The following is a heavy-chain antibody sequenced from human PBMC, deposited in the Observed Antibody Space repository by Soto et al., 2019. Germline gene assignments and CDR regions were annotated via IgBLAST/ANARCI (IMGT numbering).Heavy chain of an antibody. CDR3: ARAGSSSSHYFFDY. CDR2: IYYSGST. J-gene: IGHJ4*02. V-gene: IGHV4-59*02. CDR1: GASVSSYY. D-gene: IGHD6-13*01. Sequence: PLETLSLTCTVSGASVSSYYWSWIRQPPGKGLEWIGYIYYSGSTNYNSSLKSRVTMSVDTSENQFSLKLFSVTAADTAVYYCARAGSSSSHYFFDYWGLGTLVTVSS.